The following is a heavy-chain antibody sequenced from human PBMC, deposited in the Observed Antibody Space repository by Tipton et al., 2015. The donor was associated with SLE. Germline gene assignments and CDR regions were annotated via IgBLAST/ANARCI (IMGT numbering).Heavy chain of an antibody. CDR3: ARDEAAAGRPFDY. D-gene: IGHD6-13*01. Sequence: TLSLTCTVSGGSISGYYWSWIRQPAGKGLEWIGRIYTSGSTNYNPSLKSRVTMSVDTSKNQFSLKLSSVTAADTAVYYCARDEAAAGRPFDYWGQGTLVTVSS. J-gene: IGHJ4*02. CDR2: IYTSGST. V-gene: IGHV4-4*07. CDR1: GGSISGYY.